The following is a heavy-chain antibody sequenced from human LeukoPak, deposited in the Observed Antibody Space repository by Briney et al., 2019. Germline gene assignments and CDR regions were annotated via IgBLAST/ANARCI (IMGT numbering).Heavy chain of an antibody. J-gene: IGHJ4*02. CDR1: GGSFSGYY. CDR2: INHSGST. V-gene: IGHV4-34*01. CDR3: ARNPGKQQLFTY. Sequence: SETLSLTCAVYGGSFSGYYWSWIRQPPGKGLEWIGEINHSGSTNYNPSLKSRVTISVDTSKNQFSLKLSSVTAADTAVYYCARNPGKQQLFTYWGQGTLVTVSS. D-gene: IGHD6-13*01.